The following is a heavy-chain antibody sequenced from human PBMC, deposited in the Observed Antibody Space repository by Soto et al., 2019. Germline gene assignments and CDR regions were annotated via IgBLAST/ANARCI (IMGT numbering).Heavy chain of an antibody. CDR2: IYYSGST. J-gene: IGHJ4*02. D-gene: IGHD1-26*01. CDR1: GGSISSGDYY. V-gene: IGHV4-30-4*01. Sequence: TLTLTGTVSGGSISSGDYYGSWIRHPPGKGLEWIGYIYYSGSTYYNPSLKSRVTISVDTSKNQFSLKLSSVTAADTAVYYCARARGGSYYSYYVDYWGQGTLVTVSS. CDR3: ARARGGSYYSYYVDY.